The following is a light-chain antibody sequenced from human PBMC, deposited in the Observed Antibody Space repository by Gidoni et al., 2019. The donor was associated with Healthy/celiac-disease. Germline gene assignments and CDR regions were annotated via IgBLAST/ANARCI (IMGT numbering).Light chain of an antibody. CDR1: QSISSY. CDR3: QQSYSTPWT. Sequence: DIQMTQSPSSLSASVGDRVTITCRASQSISSYLNWYQQKPGKAPKLLIYAASSLQRGVPSRFSGSGSGTDFTLTISSLQPEAFATYYCQQSYSTPWTFGQGTKVEIK. J-gene: IGKJ1*01. CDR2: AAS. V-gene: IGKV1-39*01.